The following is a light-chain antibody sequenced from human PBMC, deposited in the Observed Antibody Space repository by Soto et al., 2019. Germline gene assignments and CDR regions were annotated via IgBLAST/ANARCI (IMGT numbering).Light chain of an antibody. V-gene: IGKV3-11*01. CDR1: RSVGRS. Sequence: ETVLTQSPATLSLSPGERATLSCRASRSVGRSLAWYQQKPGQAPRLLIYDASNRATGIPARFSGSGSGTDFTLTISRLEPEDFAVYYCQQYGAPPLTFGPGTKVD. CDR3: QQYGAPPLT. J-gene: IGKJ3*01. CDR2: DAS.